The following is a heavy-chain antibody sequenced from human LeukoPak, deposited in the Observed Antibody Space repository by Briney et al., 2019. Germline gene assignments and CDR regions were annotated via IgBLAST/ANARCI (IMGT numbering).Heavy chain of an antibody. V-gene: IGHV3-30*02. D-gene: IGHD3-3*01. J-gene: IGHJ6*03. CDR3: ARLRYRDFWSGNWKYYYHMDV. CDR1: GFTFSSYG. CDR2: IRYDGSNK. Sequence: GGSLRLSCAASGFTFSSYGMHWVRQAPGKGLEWVAFIRYDGSNKYYADSVKGRFTISRDNSKNSLYLQMNSLRVEDTAVYFCARLRYRDFWSGNWKYYYHMDVWGKGTTVTVSS.